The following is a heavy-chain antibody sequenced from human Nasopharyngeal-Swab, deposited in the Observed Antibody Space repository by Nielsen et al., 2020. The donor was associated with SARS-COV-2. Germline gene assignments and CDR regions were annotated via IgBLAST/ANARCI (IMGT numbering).Heavy chain of an antibody. V-gene: IGHV3-74*01. CDR1: GFITFAIEW. CDR2: ATADGTDT. Sequence: GESLKISCAASGFITFAIEWVYWVRQVPGKGLVFASRATADGTDTFYADSVKGRFTISRDNARSSLYLQMSNLRAEDTALYYCARMSYDIMTLSHDPDYWGQGTQVTVSS. D-gene: IGHD3-9*01. J-gene: IGHJ4*02. CDR3: ARMSYDIMTLSHDPDY.